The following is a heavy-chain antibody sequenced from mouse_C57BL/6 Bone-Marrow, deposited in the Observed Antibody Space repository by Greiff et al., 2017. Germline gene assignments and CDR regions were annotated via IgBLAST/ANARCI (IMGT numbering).Heavy chain of an antibody. CDR3: VGRGRYSFDY. V-gene: IGHV10-1*01. D-gene: IGHD2-14*01. Sequence: EADGGLVQPKGSLKLSCAASGFSFHNYAMNWVRQATGKGLEWVARIRSKSNNYATYYAESVKDRFTISRDDSESMPYLHMNNLKTDDTAMHYYVGRGRYSFDYWGQGTTVTVSS. CDR1: GFSFHNYA. J-gene: IGHJ2*01. CDR2: IRSKSNNYAT.